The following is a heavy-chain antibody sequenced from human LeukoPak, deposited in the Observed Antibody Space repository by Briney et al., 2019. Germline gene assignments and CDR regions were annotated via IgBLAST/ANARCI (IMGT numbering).Heavy chain of an antibody. V-gene: IGHV4-4*07. CDR3: ASFTDSSGYPTGDFDV. J-gene: IGHJ2*01. Sequence: PSETLSLTCAVSGGSISSYYWSWIRQPAGKGLEWIGRIYTSGSTNYNPSIKSRVTMSVDTSKNQFSLKLSSVTAADTAVYYCASFTDSSGYPTGDFDVWGRGTLVTVSS. D-gene: IGHD3-22*01. CDR1: GGSISSYY. CDR2: IYTSGST.